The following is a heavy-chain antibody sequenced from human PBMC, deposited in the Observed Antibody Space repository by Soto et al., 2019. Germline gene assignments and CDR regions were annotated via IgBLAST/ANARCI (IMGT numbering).Heavy chain of an antibody. V-gene: IGHV4-34*01. J-gene: IGHJ4*02. CDR3: ARAPLTGTTGPDY. Sequence: PSETLSLTCAVYGGSFGGYHWSRISQPPWKGLEWIGEINHSGSTNYPPSLKSRVTISVDMSKNHFSLKLSSVTAADTAVYYCARAPLTGTTGPDYWGQGTLITVSS. D-gene: IGHD1-7*01. CDR2: INHSGST. CDR1: GGSFGGYH.